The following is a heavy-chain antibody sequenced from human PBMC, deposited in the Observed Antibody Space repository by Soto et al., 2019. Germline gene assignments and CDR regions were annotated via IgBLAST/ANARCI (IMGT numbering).Heavy chain of an antibody. CDR2: IYWEDDK. D-gene: IGHD6-19*01. J-gene: IGHJ4*02. CDR3: AHIVVAGLGYYFDY. Sequence: QITLKESGPTLVKPTQTLTLTCTFSGFSLSSTRMAVGWIRQPPGQALEWLALIYWEDDKRDSPFLKNRLTIPKDTSKNQVVLTMSNMDPVDTARYYCAHIVVAGLGYYFDYWGQGTLVTVSS. V-gene: IGHV2-5*02. CDR1: GFSLSSTRMA.